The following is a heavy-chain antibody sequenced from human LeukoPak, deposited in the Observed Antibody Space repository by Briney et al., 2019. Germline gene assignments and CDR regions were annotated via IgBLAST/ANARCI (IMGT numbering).Heavy chain of an antibody. CDR1: GFTFDDYA. CDR3: AKDIGRYGDYGYFDY. J-gene: IGHJ4*02. V-gene: IGHV3-9*01. D-gene: IGHD4-17*01. Sequence: GGSLRLSCAASGFTFDDYAMHWVRQAPGKGLEWVSGISWNSGSIGYADSVKGRFTISRDNAKNSLYLQMNSLRAEDTALYYCAKDIGRYGDYGYFDYWGQGTLVTVSS. CDR2: ISWNSGSI.